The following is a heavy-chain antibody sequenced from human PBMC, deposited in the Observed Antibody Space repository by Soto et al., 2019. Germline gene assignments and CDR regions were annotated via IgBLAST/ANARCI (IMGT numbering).Heavy chain of an antibody. CDR3: AKEGNIGSSSWYYFDY. J-gene: IGHJ4*02. V-gene: IGHV3-33*06. CDR1: GFTFRSNG. Sequence: QVQLVESGGGVVQPGRSLRLSCAASGFTFRSNGMHWVRQAPGKGLEWVATIWYDSSNKYYADSVKGRFTISRDNSKNTLYLNMKNLRAEDTGIYYCAKEGNIGSSSWYYFDYWGQGTLVTVSS. D-gene: IGHD6-13*01. CDR2: IWYDSSNK.